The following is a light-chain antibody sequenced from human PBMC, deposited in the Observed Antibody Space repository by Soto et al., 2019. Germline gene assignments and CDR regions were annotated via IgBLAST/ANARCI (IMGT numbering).Light chain of an antibody. CDR2: SAS. CDR1: QGVRDD. J-gene: IGKJ4*01. Sequence: IQMTQSPSSLSASVGDRVTITCRASQGVRDDVGWYQQKPGKAPKLLIYSASTLQSGVPSRFSGSGSGTDFTLHIRGLQPEDFATYYCLQESNYPLTFGGGTKVEIK. V-gene: IGKV1-6*01. CDR3: LQESNYPLT.